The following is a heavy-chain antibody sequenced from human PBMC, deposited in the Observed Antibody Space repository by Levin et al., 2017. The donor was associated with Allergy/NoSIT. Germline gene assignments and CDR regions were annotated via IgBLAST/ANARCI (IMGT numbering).Heavy chain of an antibody. Sequence: PGGSLRLSCAASGFTFSNAWMSWVRQAPGKGLEWVGRIKSKTDGGTTDYAAPVKGRFTISRDDSKNTLYLQMNSLKTEDTAVYYCTTDDFSQGGFDPWGQGTLVTVSS. CDR1: GFTFSNAW. J-gene: IGHJ5*02. CDR3: TTDDFSQGGFDP. V-gene: IGHV3-15*01. CDR2: IKSKTDGGTT. D-gene: IGHD3/OR15-3a*01.